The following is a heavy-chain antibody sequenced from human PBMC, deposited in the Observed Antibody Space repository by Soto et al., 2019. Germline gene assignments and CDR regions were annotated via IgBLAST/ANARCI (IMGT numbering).Heavy chain of an antibody. D-gene: IGHD7-27*01. CDR2: IYYGWTT. Sequence: PSETLSLTCTVSGGSIISAAYCWSWIRQSPDKGLEWIGHIYYGWTTYSSPSLKGRVTTSADTSETQFSLKLNSVSAADTAVYYCARGPSGDKVDYWGQG. CDR1: GGSIISAAYC. J-gene: IGHJ4*02. CDR3: ARGPSGDKVDY. V-gene: IGHV4-30-4*01.